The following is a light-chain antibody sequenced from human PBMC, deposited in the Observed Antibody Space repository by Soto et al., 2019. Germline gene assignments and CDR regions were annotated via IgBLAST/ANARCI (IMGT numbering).Light chain of an antibody. Sequence: EIVLTQSPATLSLSQGERATLSFRASQSVSSYLAWYQQKPGQAPRLLIHDASSRATGIPARFSGSGSGTDFTLTISSLEPEDFAVYYCQPYNEWPPFTFGQGTRLEI. CDR2: DAS. CDR3: QPYNEWPPFT. J-gene: IGKJ5*01. CDR1: QSVSSY. V-gene: IGKV3-11*01.